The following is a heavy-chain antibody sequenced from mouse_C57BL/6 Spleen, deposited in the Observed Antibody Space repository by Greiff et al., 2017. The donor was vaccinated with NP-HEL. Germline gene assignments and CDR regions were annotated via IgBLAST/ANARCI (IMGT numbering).Heavy chain of an antibody. D-gene: IGHD1-1*01. CDR2: IHPKSGST. CDR1: GYTFTSYW. V-gene: IGHV1-64*01. Sequence: QVQLQQPGAELVKPGASVKLSCKASGYTFTSYWMHWVKQRPGQGLEWIGMIHPKSGSTNYNEKFKSKATLTVDKSSSQDYMQLRSLTSEDAAVYFCARNCGSSPWFADWGQGTLVTVSA. J-gene: IGHJ3*01. CDR3: ARNCGSSPWFAD.